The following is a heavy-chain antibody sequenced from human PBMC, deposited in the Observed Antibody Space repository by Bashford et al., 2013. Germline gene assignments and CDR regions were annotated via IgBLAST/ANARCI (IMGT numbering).Heavy chain of an antibody. CDR1: EALTSSYA. D-gene: IGHD1-26*01. CDR2: VIPILGIA. Sequence: SVKVVLQGVLEALTSSYAYQLGGDSPWQGVEWMEGVIPILGIANYAQKFQGRVTMTRNTSISTAYMELSSLRSEDTAVYYCARWQGWVRGMDVWGQGTTVTVSS. V-gene: IGHV1-69*10. CDR3: ARWQGWVRGMDV. J-gene: IGHJ6*02.